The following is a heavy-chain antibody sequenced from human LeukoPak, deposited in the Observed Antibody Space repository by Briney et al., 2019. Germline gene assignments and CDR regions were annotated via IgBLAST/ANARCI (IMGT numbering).Heavy chain of an antibody. J-gene: IGHJ4*02. CDR3: ASGGRVYGSSAYYHDY. CDR2: ISAYNGNT. Sequence: VASVKVSFKASGYTFTSYGISWVRQAPGQGLEWMGWISAYNGNTNYAQKLQGRVTMTTDTSTSTAYMELRSLRSDDTAVYYCASGGRVYGSSAYYHDYWGQGTLVAVSS. D-gene: IGHD3-22*01. V-gene: IGHV1-18*01. CDR1: GYTFTSYG.